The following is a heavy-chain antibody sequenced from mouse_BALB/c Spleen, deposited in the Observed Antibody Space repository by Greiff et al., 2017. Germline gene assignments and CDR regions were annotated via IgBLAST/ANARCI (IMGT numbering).Heavy chain of an antibody. CDR2: IYPGSGST. CDR3: ARSYYGDNCALDY. V-gene: IGHV1-55*01. Sequence: QVQLQQPGAELVKPGTSVKLSCKASGYTFTSYWINWVKLRPGQGLEWIGDIYPGSGSTNYNEKFKSKATLTVDTSSSTVYMQLSSLTSEDSAIYYCARSYYGDNCALDYWGQGTTVTVSA. J-gene: IGHJ4*01. CDR1: GYTFTSYW. D-gene: IGHD1-2*01.